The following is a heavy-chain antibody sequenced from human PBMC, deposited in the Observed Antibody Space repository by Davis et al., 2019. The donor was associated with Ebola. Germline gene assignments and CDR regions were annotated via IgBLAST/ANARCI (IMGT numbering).Heavy chain of an antibody. D-gene: IGHD2-2*02. CDR2: IIPILGIA. CDR3: ARDRGSSYTFDY. Sequence: SVKVSCKASGGTFSSYAISWVRQAPGQGLEWMGRIIPILGIANYAQKFQGRVTITADKSTSTAYMELSSLRSEDTAVYYCARDRGSSYTFDYWGQGTLVTVSS. V-gene: IGHV1-69*04. J-gene: IGHJ4*02. CDR1: GGTFSSYA.